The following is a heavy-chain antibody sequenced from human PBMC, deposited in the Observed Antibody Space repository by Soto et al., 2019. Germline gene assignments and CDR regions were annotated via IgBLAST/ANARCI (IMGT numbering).Heavy chain of an antibody. CDR3: ARVFGGSFGLSWYFDF. Sequence: ESGGGLVQPGGSLRLSCVASGFSFSSYAMNWVRQAPGKGLEWVSSIGRTGTNTYYADSVKGRFTISRDNSKDTLYVEMHSLRAEDTAVYYCARVFGGSFGLSWYFDFWGRGTLVTVSS. CDR2: IGRTGTNT. D-gene: IGHD3-16*01. V-gene: IGHV3-23*01. J-gene: IGHJ2*01. CDR1: GFSFSSYA.